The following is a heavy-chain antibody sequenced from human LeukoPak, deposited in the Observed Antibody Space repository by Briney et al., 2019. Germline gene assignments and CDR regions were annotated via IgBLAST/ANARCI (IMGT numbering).Heavy chain of an antibody. V-gene: IGHV3-7*01. CDR1: GFSFSRYW. D-gene: IGHD2-8*01. J-gene: IGHJ4*02. CDR3: ARLKDDVTKFDY. CDR2: ISQDVSRI. Sequence: PGRSLRLSCAGSGFSFSRYWMAWVRQAPGKGLEWVASISQDVSRIHYVDSVKGRFTISRDNAKNSLFLQMNGLRVEDTAVYYCARLKDDVTKFDYWGQGTLVTVSS.